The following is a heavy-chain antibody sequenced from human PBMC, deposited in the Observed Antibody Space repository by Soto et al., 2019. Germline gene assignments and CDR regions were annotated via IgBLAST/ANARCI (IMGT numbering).Heavy chain of an antibody. CDR3: LAPQYLGTQFDP. CDR1: GFTFSNYW. Sequence: EVQLLESGGGLVQPGGSLRLSCAASGFTFSNYWMSWVRQAPGKGLEWVANIKEDGSQTNYVDSVRGRFNISRDNAKNSLYLQMSSLRVDDTAVYYCLAPQYLGTQFDPRDHGTLVTVSA. V-gene: IGHV3-7*03. D-gene: IGHD3-16*01. CDR2: IKEDGSQT. J-gene: IGHJ5*02.